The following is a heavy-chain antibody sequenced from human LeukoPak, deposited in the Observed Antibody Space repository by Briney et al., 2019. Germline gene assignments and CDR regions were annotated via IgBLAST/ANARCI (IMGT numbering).Heavy chain of an antibody. D-gene: IGHD3-3*01. CDR1: GYTFTGYY. CDR2: IIPIFGTA. CDR3: ASADGGSGYYIPWNAPMDV. V-gene: IGHV1-69*13. J-gene: IGHJ6*03. Sequence: GASVKVSCKASGYTFTGYYMHWVRQAPGHGLEWMGGIIPIFGTANYAQKFQGRVTITADESTSSAYMELSSLRSEDTAVYYCASADGGSGYYIPWNAPMDVWGKGTTVTVSS.